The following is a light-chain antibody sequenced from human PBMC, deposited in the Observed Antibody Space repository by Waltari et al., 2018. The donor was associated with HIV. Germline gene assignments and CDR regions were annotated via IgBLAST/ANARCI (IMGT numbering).Light chain of an antibody. Sequence: ETVLTQSPATLSLSPGERATLSCRASQSVSSYLAWYQQKPGQAPRHLIFDTSNRATGIPARFSGMGSGTDFTLTISSLEPEDFAVYYCQHRYNWTLTFGGGTQVGI. CDR1: QSVSSY. CDR2: DTS. CDR3: QHRYNWTLT. V-gene: IGKV3-11*01. J-gene: IGKJ4*01.